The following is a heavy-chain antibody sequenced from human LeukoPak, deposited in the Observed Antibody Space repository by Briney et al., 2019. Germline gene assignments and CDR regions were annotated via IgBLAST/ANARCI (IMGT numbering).Heavy chain of an antibody. CDR2: IYYSGST. V-gene: IGHV4-39*01. CDR3: ARLGDYYDSSGYYSYYFDY. J-gene: IGHJ4*02. CDR1: GGSISSSSYY. D-gene: IGHD3-22*01. Sequence: SETLSLTCTVSGGSISSSSYYWGWIRQPPGKGLEWIGSIYYSGSTYYNPSLKSRVTISVDTSKNQFSLKLSSVTVADTAVYYCARLGDYYDSSGYYSYYFDYWGQGTLVTVSS.